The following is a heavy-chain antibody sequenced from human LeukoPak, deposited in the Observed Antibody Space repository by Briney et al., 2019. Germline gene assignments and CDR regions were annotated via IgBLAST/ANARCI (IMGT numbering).Heavy chain of an antibody. V-gene: IGHV1-2*02. Sequence: ASVKVSCKASGYTFTAYYIHWVRQAPGQWLEWMGWINPNSGGTDYAQRFQGRVTMTGDTSISTAYMDLSRLRSDDTAVYYCARGYNWNYFDYWGQGTLVTVSS. CDR3: ARGYNWNYFDY. CDR2: INPNSGGT. J-gene: IGHJ4*02. D-gene: IGHD1-20*01. CDR1: GYTFTAYY.